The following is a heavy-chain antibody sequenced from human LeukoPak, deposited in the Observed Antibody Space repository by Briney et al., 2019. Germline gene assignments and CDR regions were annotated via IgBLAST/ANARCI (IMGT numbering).Heavy chain of an antibody. CDR3: ARGPLEYCSGGTCYSGRNWFDP. CDR1: GYILTDYY. J-gene: IGHJ5*02. CDR2: INPNSGDT. D-gene: IGHD2-15*01. Sequence: ASVKVSCKASGYILTDYYMHWVRQAPGQGLEWMGWINPNSGDTNNAQKFQGRVTMTRDTSISTVYMELRRLRYDDTAAYYCARGPLEYCSGGTCYSGRNWFDPWGQGTLVTVSS. V-gene: IGHV1-2*02.